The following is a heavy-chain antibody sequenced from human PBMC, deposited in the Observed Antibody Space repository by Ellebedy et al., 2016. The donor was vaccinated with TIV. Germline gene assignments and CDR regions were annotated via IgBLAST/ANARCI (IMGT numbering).Heavy chain of an antibody. J-gene: IGHJ4*02. D-gene: IGHD3-3*01. V-gene: IGHV3-7*01. CDR2: INQDGSGE. CDR1: GFTVTTNY. Sequence: GESLKISCAASGFTVTTNYMNWVRQAPGKGLEWVANINQDGSGEYYVDSVKGRFTVSRDNAKNSLYLQMNSLSAEDTAVYYCARAGGIGVVDYWGQGTLVTVSS. CDR3: ARAGGIGVVDY.